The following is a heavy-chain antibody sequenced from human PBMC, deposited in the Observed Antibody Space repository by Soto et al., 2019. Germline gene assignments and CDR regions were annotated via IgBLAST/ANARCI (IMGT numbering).Heavy chain of an antibody. CDR3: AREEITGTTRAYFDY. Sequence: SETLSLTCTVSGCSISSYYWSWIRQPPGKGLEWIGYIYYSGSTNYNPSLKSRVTISVDTSKNQFSLKLSSVTAADTAVYYCAREEITGTTRAYFDYWGQGTLVTVSS. CDR2: IYYSGST. CDR1: GCSISSYY. V-gene: IGHV4-59*01. J-gene: IGHJ4*02. D-gene: IGHD1-7*01.